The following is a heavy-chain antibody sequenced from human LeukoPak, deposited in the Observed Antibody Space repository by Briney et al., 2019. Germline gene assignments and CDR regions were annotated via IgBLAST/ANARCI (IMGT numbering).Heavy chain of an antibody. CDR1: GFIFRSYA. J-gene: IGHJ1*01. D-gene: IGHD4-11*01. V-gene: IGHV3-21*06. CDR2: ISGSGIPT. CDR3: AWFDSNTWFPGES. Sequence: GGSLRLSCAASGFIFRSYALSWVRQAPGKGLEGVSAISGSGIPTYYADSVRGRFTVSRDNAKSSLYLQMSSLRDEDTAVYYCAWFDSNTWFPGESWGQGTLVTVSS.